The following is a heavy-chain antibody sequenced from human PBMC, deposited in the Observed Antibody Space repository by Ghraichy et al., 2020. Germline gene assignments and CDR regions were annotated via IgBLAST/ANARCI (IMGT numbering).Heavy chain of an antibody. Sequence: SETLSLTCAVYGGSFSGYYWSWIRQPPGKGLEWIGEINHSGSTNYNPSLKSRVTISVDTSKNQFSLKLSSVTAADTAVYYCARRPRERWLQSGRGTANYFDYWGQGTLVTVSS. J-gene: IGHJ4*02. D-gene: IGHD5-24*01. CDR3: ARRPRERWLQSGRGTANYFDY. V-gene: IGHV4-34*01. CDR2: INHSGST. CDR1: GGSFSGYY.